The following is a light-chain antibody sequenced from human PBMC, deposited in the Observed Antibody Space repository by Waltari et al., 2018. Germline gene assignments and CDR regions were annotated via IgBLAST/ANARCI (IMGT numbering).Light chain of an antibody. V-gene: IGKV1-5*03. CDR2: KAS. Sequence: DIQLTPSPSTLSASVGDRVAIPSRASQSINSWLAWYQHKPGKASKLLIHKASYLEIGVPSRFSGSVSETEFTRTINSLQPDDFATYYCQQYHNYFWSFGQGTKVEAK. CDR1: QSINSW. CDR3: QQYHNYFWS. J-gene: IGKJ1*01.